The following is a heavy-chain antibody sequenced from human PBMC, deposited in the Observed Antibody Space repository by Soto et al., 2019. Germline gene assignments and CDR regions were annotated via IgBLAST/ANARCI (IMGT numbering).Heavy chain of an antibody. J-gene: IGHJ6*03. CDR3: ARILFGRSVDGGYFYMAV. D-gene: IGHD6-19*01. CDR1: GFSLSNGKVG. V-gene: IGHV2-26*01. CDR2: IFSNDEK. Sequence: HVTLKASGPVLVKPTETLTLTCTVSGFSLSNGKVGVSWIRQPPGKALEWLAHIFSNDEKSYRTSLKSRLTISEDTSKSQVVLTMTNVDPVDTATYYFARILFGRSVDGGYFYMAVWGKGTTVTVSS.